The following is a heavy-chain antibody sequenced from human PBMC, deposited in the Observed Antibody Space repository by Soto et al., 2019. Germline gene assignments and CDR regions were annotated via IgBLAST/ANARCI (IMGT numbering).Heavy chain of an antibody. Sequence: QVQLQESGPGLVKPSQTLSLTCTVSGGSISSGGYYWSWIRQHPGKGLEWIGYIYYSGSTYYNPSPKSRVTISVDTSKNQFSPKLSSVTAADTAVYYWAASSGGAVRNGIDVWGQGTTVTVSS. J-gene: IGHJ6*02. CDR1: GGSISSGGYY. V-gene: IGHV4-31*03. D-gene: IGHD3-10*01. CDR3: AASSGGAVRNGIDV. CDR2: IYYSGST.